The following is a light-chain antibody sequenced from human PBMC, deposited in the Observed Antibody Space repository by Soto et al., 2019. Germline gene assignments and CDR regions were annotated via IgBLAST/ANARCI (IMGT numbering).Light chain of an antibody. J-gene: IGLJ1*01. Sequence: QSALTQPASVSGSPGQSITISCTGTSSDVGGYNYVSWYQQHPGKAPKLIIHEVSNRPSGVSNRFSGSKSGNTASLTISGLQAEDDADYYCSSRGGTTPFYVFGSGTKLTVL. CDR1: SSDVGGYNY. CDR3: SSRGGTTPFYV. V-gene: IGLV2-14*01. CDR2: EVS.